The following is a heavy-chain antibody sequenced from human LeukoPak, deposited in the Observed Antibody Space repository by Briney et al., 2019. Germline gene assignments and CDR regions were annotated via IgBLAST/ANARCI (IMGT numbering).Heavy chain of an antibody. J-gene: IGHJ3*02. D-gene: IGHD2-2*01. Sequence: VASVKVPCKASGGTFSSYAISWVRQAPGQGLEWMGWINPNSGGTNYAQKFQGRVTMTRDTSISTAYMELSRLRSDDTAVYYCASFVVVPAARDHDAFDIWGQGTMVTVSS. CDR2: INPNSGGT. CDR3: ASFVVVPAARDHDAFDI. V-gene: IGHV1-2*02. CDR1: GGTFSSYA.